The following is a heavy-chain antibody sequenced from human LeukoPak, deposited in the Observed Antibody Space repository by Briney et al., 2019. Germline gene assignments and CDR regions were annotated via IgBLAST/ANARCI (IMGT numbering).Heavy chain of an antibody. J-gene: IGHJ6*02. D-gene: IGHD2-2*01. V-gene: IGHV3-23*01. CDR3: AKDSRDCSSTSCPKYYYGMDV. CDR1: GFTFSIYA. CDR2: ITGSGETT. Sequence: GGSLRLSCAASGFTFSIYAMTWVRQAPGRGLEGFQSITGSGETTYYADSVKGRFTISRDNSKNTLYLQMNTLRAEDTAVYYCAKDSRDCSSTSCPKYYYGMDVWGQGTTVTVSS.